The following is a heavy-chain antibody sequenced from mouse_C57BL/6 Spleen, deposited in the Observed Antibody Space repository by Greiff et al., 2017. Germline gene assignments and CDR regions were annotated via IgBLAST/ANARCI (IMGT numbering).Heavy chain of an antibody. V-gene: IGHV1-82*01. CDR3: ARCYDYDPAWFAY. D-gene: IGHD2-4*01. Sequence: QVQLKQSGPELVKPGASVKISCKASGYAFSSSWMNWVKQRPGKGLEWIGRIYPGDGDTNYNGKFKGKATLTADKSSSTAYMQLSSLTSEDSAVYFCARCYDYDPAWFAYWGQGTLVTVSA. J-gene: IGHJ3*01. CDR2: IYPGDGDT. CDR1: GYAFSSSW.